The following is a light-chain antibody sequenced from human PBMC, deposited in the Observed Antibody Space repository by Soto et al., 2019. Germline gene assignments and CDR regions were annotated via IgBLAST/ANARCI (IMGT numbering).Light chain of an antibody. CDR2: DVS. Sequence: QSVLTQPRSVSGSPGQSVTISCTGTSSDVGGYNYVSWYQQHPGKAPKLMIYDVSKRPSGVPDRFSGSKSGNTASLTISGLHAEDEADYYCCSYAGSYTLAIFVVGTGTKLTVL. CDR3: CSYAGSYTLAIFV. J-gene: IGLJ1*01. V-gene: IGLV2-11*01. CDR1: SSDVGGYNY.